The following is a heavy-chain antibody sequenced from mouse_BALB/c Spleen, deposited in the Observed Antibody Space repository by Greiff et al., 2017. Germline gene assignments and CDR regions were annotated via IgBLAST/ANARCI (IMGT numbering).Heavy chain of an antibody. Sequence: QVQLKESGAELMKPGASVKISCKATGYTFSSYWIEWVKQRPGHGLEWIGEILPGSGSTNYNEKFKGKATFTADTSSNTAYMQLSSLTSEDSAVYYCARKGDMITKGAMDYWGQGTSVTVSS. CDR1: GYTFSSYW. V-gene: IGHV1-9*01. J-gene: IGHJ4*01. CDR2: ILPGSGST. CDR3: ARKGDMITKGAMDY. D-gene: IGHD2-4*01.